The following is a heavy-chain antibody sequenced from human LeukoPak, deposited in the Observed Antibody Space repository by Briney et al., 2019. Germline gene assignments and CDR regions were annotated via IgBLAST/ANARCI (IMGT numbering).Heavy chain of an antibody. V-gene: IGHV3-23*01. J-gene: IGHJ4*02. CDR1: GFTFSSYA. Sequence: PGGSLRLSCAASGFTFSSYAMSWVRQAPGKGLAWVSAISGSGGSTYYADSVKGRFTISRDNSKNTLYLQMNSLRAEDTAVYYCAKDHYYDSSGYSELYFDYWGQGTLVTVSS. CDR2: ISGSGGST. D-gene: IGHD3-22*01. CDR3: AKDHYYDSSGYSELYFDY.